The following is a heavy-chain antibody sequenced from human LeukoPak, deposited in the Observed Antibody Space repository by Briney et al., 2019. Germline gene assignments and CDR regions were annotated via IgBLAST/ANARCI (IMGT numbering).Heavy chain of an antibody. CDR2: MSYSGTT. CDR1: GGSISSSSYY. Sequence: SETLSLTCTVSGGSISSSSYYWGWIRQPPGKGLEWIGSMSYSGTTYYKPSLQSRVTMSVDTSKNQFSLKLSSVTAADTAVYYCARDYLAVTSYYYGMDVWGQGTTVTVSS. V-gene: IGHV4-39*07. J-gene: IGHJ6*02. CDR3: ARDYLAVTSYYYGMDV. D-gene: IGHD4-17*01.